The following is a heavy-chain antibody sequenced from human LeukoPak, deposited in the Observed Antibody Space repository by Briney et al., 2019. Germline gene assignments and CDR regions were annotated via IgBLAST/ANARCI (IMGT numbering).Heavy chain of an antibody. CDR3: ARDPSDILWFGESYFDY. CDR1: GYTFTIYY. D-gene: IGHD3-10*01. V-gene: IGHV1-46*01. J-gene: IGHJ4*02. Sequence: GASVKVSCKASGYTFTIYYMHWVRQAPGQGLEWMGVINPSGGSTSYAQKFQGRVTMTRDTSTSTVYMELTSLRAEDTAVYYSARDPSDILWFGESYFDYWGQGTLVTVSS. CDR2: INPSGGST.